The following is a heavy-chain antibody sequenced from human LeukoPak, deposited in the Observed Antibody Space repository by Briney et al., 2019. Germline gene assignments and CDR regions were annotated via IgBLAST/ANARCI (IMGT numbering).Heavy chain of an antibody. V-gene: IGHV1-18*01. D-gene: IGHD3-16*02. Sequence: ASVKVSCKASGYTFTSYGISWVRQAPGQGLEWMGWISAYNGNTNYAQKLQGRVTMTTDTSTSTAYMELRSLRSDDTAVYYCAKGTGGGGVIGAYYYYGMDVWGQGTTVTVSS. CDR2: ISAYNGNT. CDR1: GYTFTSYG. J-gene: IGHJ6*02. CDR3: AKGTGGGGVIGAYYYYGMDV.